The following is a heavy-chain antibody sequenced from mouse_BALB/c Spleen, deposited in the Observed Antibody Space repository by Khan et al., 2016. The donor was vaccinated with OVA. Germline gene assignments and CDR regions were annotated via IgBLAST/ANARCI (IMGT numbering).Heavy chain of an antibody. CDR2: INPSSGGT. CDR3: TRSVYGSFAY. Sequence: QVQLKESGAELVKPGASVRLSCKASGYTFTSYYLYWVKQRPGQGLEWIGYINPSSGGTNYNEKFKSKATLTVDKSSSTAYIQLNSLTSEDSAVYYCTRSVYGSFAYWGQGTLVTVSA. V-gene: IGHV1-53*01. CDR1: GYTFTSYY. J-gene: IGHJ3*01. D-gene: IGHD2-2*01.